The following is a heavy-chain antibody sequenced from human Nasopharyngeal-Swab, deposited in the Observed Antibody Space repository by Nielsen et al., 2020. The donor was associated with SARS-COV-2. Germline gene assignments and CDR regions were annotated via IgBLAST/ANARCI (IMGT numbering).Heavy chain of an antibody. CDR3: ARDYGGNSFDL. CDR2: MYHTGTT. J-gene: IGHJ2*01. CDR1: GDSITTNHW. Sequence: SQTLSLTCCVSGDSITTNHWWNWVRQPPGKGLGWIGEMYHTGTTNYNPSLKGRVIISMDKSNNQFSLKVISVTAADTAVYYCARDYGGNSFDLWGRGTLVTVSS. D-gene: IGHD4-23*01. V-gene: IGHV4-4*02.